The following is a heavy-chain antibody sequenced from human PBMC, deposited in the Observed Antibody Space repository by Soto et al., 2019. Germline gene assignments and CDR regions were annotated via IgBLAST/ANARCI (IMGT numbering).Heavy chain of an antibody. D-gene: IGHD4-4*01. V-gene: IGHV1-3*01. CDR3: ARELQGLYCFDY. Sequence: QVQLVQSGAEVKKPGASVKVSCKASEYTFSSYTLHWVRQAPGQRLQWMGWINAGNGDSKYSQKFQGRVSISRDTSASTASMELSSLTSEDTDVYYCARELQGLYCFDYWGQGTLVTVSS. CDR1: EYTFSSYT. J-gene: IGHJ4*02. CDR2: INAGNGDS.